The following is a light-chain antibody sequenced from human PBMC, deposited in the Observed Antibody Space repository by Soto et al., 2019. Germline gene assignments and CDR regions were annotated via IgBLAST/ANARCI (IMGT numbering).Light chain of an antibody. CDR3: QQANSFPLT. J-gene: IGKJ3*01. Sequence: IQLTQSPSSLSASIGDRVTISCRASQGISSYLAWYQQRPGKAPNLLIYGASTVRSGVPSRFSGSGSGTDFTLTISSLQAEDFATYYCQQANSFPLTFGPGTKVDIK. V-gene: IGKV1-9*01. CDR2: GAS. CDR1: QGISSY.